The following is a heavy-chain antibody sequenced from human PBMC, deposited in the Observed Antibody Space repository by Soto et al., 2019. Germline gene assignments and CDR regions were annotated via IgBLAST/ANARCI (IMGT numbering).Heavy chain of an antibody. CDR2: ISYDGSNK. J-gene: IGHJ6*02. V-gene: IGHV3-30*18. CDR3: AKASNSYYYGIDV. Sequence: GGSLRLSCAASGFTFSSYGMHWVRQAPGKGLEWVAVISYDGSNKYYADSVKGRFTISRDNSKNTLYLQMNSLRAEDTAVYYCAKASNSYYYGIDVWGHGTTVTVSS. CDR1: GFTFSSYG.